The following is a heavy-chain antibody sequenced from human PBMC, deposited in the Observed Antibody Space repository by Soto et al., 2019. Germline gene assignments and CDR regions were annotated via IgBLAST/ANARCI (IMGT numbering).Heavy chain of an antibody. J-gene: IGHJ1*01. CDR1: GFTFSSYA. V-gene: IGHV3-23*01. CDR3: AKDSGYSSGWYPPYAEYFQH. CDR2: ISGSGGST. D-gene: IGHD6-19*01. Sequence: GGSLRLSCAASGFTFSSYAMSWVRQAPGKGLEWVSAISGSGGSTYYADSVKGRFTISRDNSKNTLYLQMNSLRAEDTAVYYCAKDSGYSSGWYPPYAEYFQHWGQGTLVTVSS.